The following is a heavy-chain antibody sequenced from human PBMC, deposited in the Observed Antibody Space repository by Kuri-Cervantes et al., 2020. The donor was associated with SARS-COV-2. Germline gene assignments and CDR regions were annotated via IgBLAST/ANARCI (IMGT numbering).Heavy chain of an antibody. J-gene: IGHJ4*02. D-gene: IGHD4-17*01. CDR3: ARAGLYADYAAY. CDR1: GYAFTSYY. Sequence: GGSLRLSCKASGYAFTSYYMHWVRQAPGQGLEWMGIINPSGGSTTYAQKFQGRVTMTRDTSTTTVYMELSSLRSEDTAVYYCARAGLYADYAAYWGQGTLVTVSS. V-gene: IGHV1-46*01. CDR2: INPSGGST.